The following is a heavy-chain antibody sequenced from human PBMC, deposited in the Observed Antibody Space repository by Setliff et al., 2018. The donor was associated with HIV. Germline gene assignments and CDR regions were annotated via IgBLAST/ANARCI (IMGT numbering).Heavy chain of an antibody. CDR1: GVSIPTNY. CDR3: ARSNQGITAGLLAY. V-gene: IGHV4-4*07. Sequence: PSETLSLTCNISGVSIPTNYWNWIRQPAGKGLEWIGRIYTTGGTNYNPALKSRVTMSIDTSKNQISLKLNSVTAADTATYYCARSNQGITAGLLAYWGPGTLVTVSS. D-gene: IGHD6-13*01. J-gene: IGHJ4*02. CDR2: IYTTGGT.